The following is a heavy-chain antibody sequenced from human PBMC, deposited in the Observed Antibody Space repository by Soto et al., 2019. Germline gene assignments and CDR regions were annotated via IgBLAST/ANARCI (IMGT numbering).Heavy chain of an antibody. CDR3: ARDIITMVRGPLGY. J-gene: IGHJ4*02. V-gene: IGHV1-46*01. Sequence: SVKVSCKASGYTFPSSYIHWVRQAPGQGLAWMGIINPSGGSTSYAQKFQGRVTTTRDTSTSTVYMELSSLRSDDTAVYYCARDIITMVRGPLGYWGQGTLVTVSS. CDR1: GYTFPSSY. D-gene: IGHD3-10*01. CDR2: INPSGGST.